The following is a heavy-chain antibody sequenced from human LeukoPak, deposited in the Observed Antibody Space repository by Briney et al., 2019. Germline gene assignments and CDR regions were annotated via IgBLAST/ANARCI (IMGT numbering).Heavy chain of an antibody. CDR2: IYYSGST. CDR3: ARDSGSYSDY. Sequence: SETLSLTCTVSGVSISSGGYYWSWIRQHPGKGQEWIGYIYYSGSTYYNPSLKSRVTISVDTSKNQFSLKLSSVTAADTAVYYCARDSGSYSDYWGQGTLVTVSS. V-gene: IGHV4-31*03. J-gene: IGHJ4*02. D-gene: IGHD1-26*01. CDR1: GVSISSGGYY.